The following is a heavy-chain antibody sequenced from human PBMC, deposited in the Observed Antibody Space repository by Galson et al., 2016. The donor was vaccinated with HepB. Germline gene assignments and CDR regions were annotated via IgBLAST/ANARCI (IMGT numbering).Heavy chain of an antibody. CDR3: ARIRWSGSHLDAFDF. CDR2: IDWDDDK. J-gene: IGHJ3*01. Sequence: PALVKPTQTLTLTCTFSGFSLSTSGMCVIWIRQPPGKALEWLALIDWDDDKFCRTSLRARLTISKDTSKDQVVLRTTNMDPVDTATYYCARIRWSGSHLDAFDFWGRGTTVTVSS. V-gene: IGHV2-70*01. D-gene: IGHD1-26*01. CDR1: GFSLSTSGMC.